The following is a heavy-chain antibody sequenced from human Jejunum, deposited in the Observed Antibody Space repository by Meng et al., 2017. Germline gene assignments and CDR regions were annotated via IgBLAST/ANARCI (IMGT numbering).Heavy chain of an antibody. CDR2: ISFSGKT. V-gene: IGHV4-30-4*01. D-gene: IGHD2-8*01. CDR3: ARGGNGGRLGDNWFDP. J-gene: IGHJ5*02. CDR1: GGSISSGNYT. Sequence: QVQLQESGSGLVNPSQTLSLTCTVSGGSISSGNYTWSWIRQPPGKGLEWIGYISFSGKTSYNPSFKSRVTISLDTSKNHFSLTLTSVTVADTAGYYCARGGNGGRLGDNWFDPWGQGTLVTVSS.